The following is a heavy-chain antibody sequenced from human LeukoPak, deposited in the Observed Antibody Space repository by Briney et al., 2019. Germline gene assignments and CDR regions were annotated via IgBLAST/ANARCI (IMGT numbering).Heavy chain of an antibody. CDR3: ARERGNWNYDY. J-gene: IGHJ4*02. V-gene: IGHV4-59*01. CDR2: IYYSGST. CDR1: GGSISSYY. D-gene: IGHD1-1*01. Sequence: SETLSLTCTVPGGSISSYYWSWIRQPPGKGLEWIGYIYYSGSTNYNPSLKSRVTISVDTSKNQFSLKLSSVTAADTAVYYCARERGNWNYDYWGQGTLVTVSS.